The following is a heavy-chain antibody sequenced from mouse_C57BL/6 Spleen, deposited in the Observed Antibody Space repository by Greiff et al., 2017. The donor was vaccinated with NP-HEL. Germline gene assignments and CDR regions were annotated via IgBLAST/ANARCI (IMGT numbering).Heavy chain of an antibody. CDR1: GYSITSGYD. CDR3: ARAHYYGSLYYAMDY. J-gene: IGHJ4*01. CDR2: ISYSGST. V-gene: IGHV3-1*01. Sequence: EVKVVESGPGMVKPSQSLSLTCTVTGYSITSGYDWHWIRHFPGNKLEWMGYISYSGSTNYNPSLKSRISITHDTSKNHFFLKLNSVTTEDTATYYCARAHYYGSLYYAMDYWGQGTSVTVSS. D-gene: IGHD1-1*01.